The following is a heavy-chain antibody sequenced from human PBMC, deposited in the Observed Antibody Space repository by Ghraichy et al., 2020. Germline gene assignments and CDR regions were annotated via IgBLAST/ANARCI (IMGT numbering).Heavy chain of an antibody. V-gene: IGHV3-30*18. J-gene: IGHJ6*02. D-gene: IGHD3-22*01. CDR3: AKERESSGYYSFRGDYYGMDV. Sequence: GGSLRLSCAVSGFTFSRYGMHWVRQAPGKGLEWVAVTSYDGSDKNFADSMKGRFTISRDNSKNTLYLQMSSLRAEDTAVYFCAKERESSGYYSFRGDYYGMDVWGQGTTVTVSS. CDR2: TSYDGSDK. CDR1: GFTFSRYG.